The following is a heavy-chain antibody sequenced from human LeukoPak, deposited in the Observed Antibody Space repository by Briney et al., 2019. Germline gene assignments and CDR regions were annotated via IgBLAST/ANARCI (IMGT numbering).Heavy chain of an antibody. J-gene: IGHJ3*02. CDR1: GGSISSSSYY. Sequence: SETLSLTCTVSGGSISSSSYYWGWVRQPPGKGLEWIGSIYYSGSTYHTPSLKSRVTISADKSKNHYSLKLSSVTAADTALYCCGRHEVDTLDAFDIWGQETMLTVS. V-gene: IGHV4-39*01. CDR3: GRHEVDTLDAFDI. CDR2: IYYSGST. D-gene: IGHD5-18*01.